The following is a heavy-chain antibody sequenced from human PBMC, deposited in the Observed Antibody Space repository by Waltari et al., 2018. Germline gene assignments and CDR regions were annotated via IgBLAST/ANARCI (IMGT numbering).Heavy chain of an antibody. Sequence: EVQLVESGGGLVQPGGSLRLSCAASGFTFSSYAMSWVRQAPGKGLEWVSAISGSGGSTYYADSVKDRFTISRDNSKNTLYLQMNSLRAEDTAVYYCAKDGFYGDYPENYFDYWGQGTLVTVSS. CDR3: AKDGFYGDYPENYFDY. CDR1: GFTFSSYA. V-gene: IGHV3-23*04. D-gene: IGHD4-17*01. J-gene: IGHJ4*02. CDR2: ISGSGGST.